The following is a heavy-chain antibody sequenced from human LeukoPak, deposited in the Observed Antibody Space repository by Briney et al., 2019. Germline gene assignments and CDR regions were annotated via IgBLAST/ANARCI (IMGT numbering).Heavy chain of an antibody. CDR2: IYPGDSDT. CDR1: GYRFTNYW. D-gene: IGHD3-10*01. J-gene: IGHJ4*02. CDR3: TRQLSGSYYDY. Sequence: GESLKISCKGSGYRFTNYWIGWVCQMPGKGLEWMGIIYPGDSDTRYSPSFQGQVTISADKSITTAYLQWSGLKASDTAMYYCTRQLSGSYYDYWGQGTLVTVSS. V-gene: IGHV5-51*01.